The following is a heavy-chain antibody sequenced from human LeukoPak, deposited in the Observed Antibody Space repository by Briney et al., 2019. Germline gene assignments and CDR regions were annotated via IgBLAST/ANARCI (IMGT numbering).Heavy chain of an antibody. CDR3: AKGIYSSGWSYFDY. CDR2: LSGSGITT. CDR1: GFTFSDYY. V-gene: IGHV3-23*01. J-gene: IGHJ4*01. D-gene: IGHD6-19*01. Sequence: GGSLRLSCAASGFTFSDYYMSWIRQAPGKGLEWVSTLSGSGITTYYADSVKGRFTISRDNSKNTLYLQMNSLRAEDTAVYYCAKGIYSSGWSYFDYWGHGTLVTVSS.